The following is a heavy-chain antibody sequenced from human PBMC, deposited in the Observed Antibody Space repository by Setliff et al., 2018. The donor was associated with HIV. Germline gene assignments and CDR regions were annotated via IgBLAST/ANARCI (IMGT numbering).Heavy chain of an antibody. J-gene: IGHJ4*02. CDR3: ANKSGYCSGGNCFGSYYFDF. CDR1: GGTFSSYG. D-gene: IGHD2-15*01. CDR2: ISAYNGNT. V-gene: IGHV1-18*01. Sequence: ASVKVSCKASGGTFSSYGISWVRQAPGQGLEWMGWISAYNGNTKYAQKVQGRVTMTTDTSTSTSYMELSSLRSDDTAVYYCANKSGYCSGGNCFGSYYFDFWGQGTLVTVSS.